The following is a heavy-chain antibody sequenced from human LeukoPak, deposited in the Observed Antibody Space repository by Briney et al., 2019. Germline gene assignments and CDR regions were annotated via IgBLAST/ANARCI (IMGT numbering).Heavy chain of an antibody. V-gene: IGHV4-59*01. CDR1: DDSITMYY. CDR3: ARFAPDYYDS. Sequence: SETLSLTCSVSDDSITMYYWTWIRQPPGKGLEWIGYIYYSGSTNYNPSLKSRVTISVDTSKNQFSLKLSSVTAADTAVYYCARFAPDYYDSWGQGTLVTVSS. J-gene: IGHJ5*02. CDR2: IYYSGST. D-gene: IGHD3-3*01.